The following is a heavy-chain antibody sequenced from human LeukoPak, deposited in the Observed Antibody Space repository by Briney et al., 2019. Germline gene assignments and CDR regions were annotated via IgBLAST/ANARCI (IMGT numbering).Heavy chain of an antibody. V-gene: IGHV1-18*01. CDR3: ARRGVFNVPHYYDSSGYYDY. CDR1: GDTFTSYG. J-gene: IGHJ4*02. D-gene: IGHD3-22*01. CDR2: ISAYNGNT. Sequence: ASVKVSCKASGDTFTSYGISWVRQAPGQGLEWMGWISAYNGNTNYAQKLQGRVTMTTDTSTSTAYMELRSLRSDDTAVYYCARRGVFNVPHYYDSSGYYDYWGQGTLVTVSS.